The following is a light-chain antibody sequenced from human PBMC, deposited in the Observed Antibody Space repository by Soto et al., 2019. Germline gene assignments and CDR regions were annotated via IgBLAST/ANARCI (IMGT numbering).Light chain of an antibody. CDR3: QTWGTGIQV. V-gene: IGLV4-69*01. J-gene: IGLJ3*02. CDR1: SGHSNYA. CDR2: LNSDGSH. Sequence: QLVLTQSPSASASLGASVKLTCTLSSGHSNYAIAWHQQQPEKGPRYLMILNSDGSHSKGDGIPDRFSGSSSGAERYLTISSIQSEDEADYYCQTWGTGIQVFGGGTKLTVL.